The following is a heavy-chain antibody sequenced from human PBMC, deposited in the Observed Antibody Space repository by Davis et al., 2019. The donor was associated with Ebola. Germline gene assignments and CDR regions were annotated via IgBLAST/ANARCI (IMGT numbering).Heavy chain of an antibody. D-gene: IGHD6-13*01. J-gene: IGHJ5*01. CDR3: ARDPGSSSWFDS. CDR1: WFTVSSDY. V-gene: IGHV3-53*01. Sequence: GESLKTPCAVPWFTVSSDYLSWVRQAPAQGLERVPGLYSGGSTFYADSVKGRFTISRDNSKNTLYLQMNSLRAEDSALYYCARDPGSSSWFDSWGQGTLVTVSS. CDR2: LYSGGST.